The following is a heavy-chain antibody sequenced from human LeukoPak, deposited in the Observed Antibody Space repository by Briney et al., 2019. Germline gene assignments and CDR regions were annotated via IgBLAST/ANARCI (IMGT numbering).Heavy chain of an antibody. V-gene: IGHV4-4*02. Sequence: NPSETLSLTCAVSGGSISSSNWWSWVRQPPGKGLEWIGEIYHSGSTNYNPSLKSRVTISVDKSKNQFSLKLSSVTAADTAVYYCARLGEVDVYDILTGYYYYFDYWGQGTLVTVSS. CDR2: IYHSGST. J-gene: IGHJ4*02. CDR1: GGSISSSNW. CDR3: ARLGEVDVYDILTGYYYYFDY. D-gene: IGHD3-9*01.